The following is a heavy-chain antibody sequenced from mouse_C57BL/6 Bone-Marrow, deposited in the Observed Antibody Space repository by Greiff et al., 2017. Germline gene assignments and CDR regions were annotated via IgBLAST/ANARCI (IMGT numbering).Heavy chain of an antibody. J-gene: IGHJ2*01. CDR2: IYPRDGSN. CDR1: GYTFTSYD. CDR3: ARGAYDYDFDY. Sequence: QVQLQQSGPELVKPGASVKLSCKASGYTFTSYDINWVKQRPGQGLEWIGWIYPRDGSNKYNEKFKGKVTLSVDTASSTAYMELHSLTSEDSAVYFCARGAYDYDFDYWGRGNTITVSS. V-gene: IGHV1-85*01. D-gene: IGHD2-4*01.